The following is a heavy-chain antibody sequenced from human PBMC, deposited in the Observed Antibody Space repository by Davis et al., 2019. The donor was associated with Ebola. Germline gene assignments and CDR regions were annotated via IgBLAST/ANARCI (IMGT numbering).Heavy chain of an antibody. J-gene: IGHJ5*02. V-gene: IGHV3-7*03. CDR2: INQDGSDK. CDR1: GFTFSSFW. CDR3: VRTYSISGRWFDP. Sequence: PGGSLRLSCAASGFTFSSFWMSWVRLAPGKGLEWVANINQDGSDKFYVDSVRGRFTISRDNAMNSLYLQMNSLKTEDTAVYSCVRTYSISGRWFDPWGQGTLVTVSS. D-gene: IGHD2-21*01.